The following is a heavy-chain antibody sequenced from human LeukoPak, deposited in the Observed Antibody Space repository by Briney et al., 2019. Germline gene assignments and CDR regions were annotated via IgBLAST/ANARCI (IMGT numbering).Heavy chain of an antibody. J-gene: IGHJ5*02. V-gene: IGHV3-48*03. CDR2: ISSSGNTI. D-gene: IGHD1-1*01. Sequence: GGSLRLSCAASGFTFSSYEMNWVRQAPGKGLEWVSYISSSGNTIYYADSVKGRFTISRDNAKNSLYLQMNSLRAEDTALYYCAKDQNDSGWYVHWGQGTLVTVSS. CDR3: AKDQNDSGWYVH. CDR1: GFTFSSYE.